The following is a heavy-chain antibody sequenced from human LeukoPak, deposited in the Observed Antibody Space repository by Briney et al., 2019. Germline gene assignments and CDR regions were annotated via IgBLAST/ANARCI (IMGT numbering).Heavy chain of an antibody. Sequence: PGGSLRLSCAASGFTFSSYGMHWVRQAPGKGLEWVAVISYDGSNKYYADSVKGRFTISRDNSKNTLYLQMNSLRAEDTAVYYCAKDIRTVTTPLIDSWGQGTLVTVSS. CDR3: AKDIRTVTTPLIDS. D-gene: IGHD4-17*01. CDR1: GFTFSSYG. V-gene: IGHV3-30*18. CDR2: ISYDGSNK. J-gene: IGHJ4*02.